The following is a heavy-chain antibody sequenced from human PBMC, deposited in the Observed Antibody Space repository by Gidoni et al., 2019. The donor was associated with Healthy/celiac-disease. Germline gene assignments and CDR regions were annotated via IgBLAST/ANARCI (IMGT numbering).Heavy chain of an antibody. CDR3: ARVSSGSRSSYYFDY. Sequence: QVQLQESGPGLVKPSGTRSLTCAVSGGSISSSNWWSWVRQPPGKGLEWMGEISHSGSTNYNPSLKSRVTISVDKSKNQFSLKLSSVTAADTAVYYCARVSSGSRSSYYFDYWGQGTLVTVSS. D-gene: IGHD1-26*01. CDR1: GGSISSSNW. V-gene: IGHV4-4*02. J-gene: IGHJ4*02. CDR2: ISHSGST.